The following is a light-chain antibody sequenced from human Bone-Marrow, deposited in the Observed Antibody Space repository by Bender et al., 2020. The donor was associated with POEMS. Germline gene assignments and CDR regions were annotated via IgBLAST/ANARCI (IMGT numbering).Light chain of an antibody. V-gene: IGLV2-23*02. CDR2: EVN. Sequence: QSALTQPASVSGSPGQSITISCTGTSSDIGIDNLVSWYQQHPDKAPKVLIYEVNKRSSGVSTRFSGSKSGRTASLTISGLQPEDEADYYCYSYAGGDNLGVFGGGTKLTVL. J-gene: IGLJ3*02. CDR1: SSDIGIDNL. CDR3: YSYAGGDNLGV.